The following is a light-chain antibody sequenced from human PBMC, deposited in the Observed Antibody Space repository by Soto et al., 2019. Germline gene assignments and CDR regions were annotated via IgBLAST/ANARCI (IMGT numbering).Light chain of an antibody. V-gene: IGKV1-5*01. Sequence: DIHLNPALSIPCGSVAQRVTLTCLASPTISSWLAWYQQKPGKAPKILIYDASSLQSGVPSRFSGSGSGTEFTLTISSLQPDDFATYYCQQYNSYSPAFGQGTQVEIK. CDR1: PTISSW. CDR3: QQYNSYSPA. CDR2: DAS. J-gene: IGKJ1*01.